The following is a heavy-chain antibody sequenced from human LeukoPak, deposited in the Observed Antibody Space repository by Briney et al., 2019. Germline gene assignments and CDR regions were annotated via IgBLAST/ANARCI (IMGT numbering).Heavy chain of an antibody. V-gene: IGHV3-74*01. J-gene: IGHJ4*02. CDR3: AKVSRGIATTSPKYFDY. Sequence: PGGSLRLSCAASGFTFSSYWMHWVRQAPGKGLVWVSRINSDGSSTSYADSVKGRFTISRDNSKNTLYLQMNSLRVEDTAVYYCAKVSRGIATTSPKYFDYWGQGTLVTVSS. CDR2: INSDGSST. CDR1: GFTFSSYW. D-gene: IGHD6-13*01.